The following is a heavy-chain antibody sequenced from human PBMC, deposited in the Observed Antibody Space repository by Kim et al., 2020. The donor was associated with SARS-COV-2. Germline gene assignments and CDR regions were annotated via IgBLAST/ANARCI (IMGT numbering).Heavy chain of an antibody. CDR2: ISAYNGNT. D-gene: IGHD3-22*01. V-gene: IGHV1-18*01. Sequence: ASVKVSCKASGYTFINSGISWVRQAPGQGLEWMGWISAYNGNTHYPQKFQGRVTVTTDTSTSTAYMELRSLRSDDTAVYYCARDLSVYYLDIWGHGTMVTVSS. CDR3: ARDLSVYYLDI. CDR1: GYTFINSG. J-gene: IGHJ3*02.